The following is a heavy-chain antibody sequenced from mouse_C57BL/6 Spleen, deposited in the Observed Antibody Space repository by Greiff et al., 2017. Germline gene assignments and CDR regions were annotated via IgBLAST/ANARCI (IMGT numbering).Heavy chain of an antibody. Sequence: DVHLVESGGGLVKPGGSLKLSCAASGFTFSSYAMSWVRQTPEKRLEWVATISDGGSYTYYPDNVKGRFTISRDNAKNNLYLQMSHLKSEDTAVYYCARDGDGSRAFDYWGQGTTLTVSS. CDR3: ARDGDGSRAFDY. J-gene: IGHJ2*01. CDR2: ISDGGSYT. V-gene: IGHV5-4*01. D-gene: IGHD1-1*01. CDR1: GFTFSSYA.